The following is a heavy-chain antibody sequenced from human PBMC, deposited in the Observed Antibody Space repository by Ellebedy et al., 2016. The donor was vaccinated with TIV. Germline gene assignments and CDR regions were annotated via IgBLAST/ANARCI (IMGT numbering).Heavy chain of an antibody. CDR2: ISYDGGSE. Sequence: GESLKISCAASGFTFSNYGMHWVRQAPGKELEWVAVISYDGGSEYYADSVKGRFTVSRDNAKNSLYLQMNSLRAEDTAIYYCARACCSAIDCHIPRYWGQGTLVTVSS. CDR1: GFTFSNYG. CDR3: ARACCSAIDCHIPRY. V-gene: IGHV3-30*03. J-gene: IGHJ4*02. D-gene: IGHD2-15*01.